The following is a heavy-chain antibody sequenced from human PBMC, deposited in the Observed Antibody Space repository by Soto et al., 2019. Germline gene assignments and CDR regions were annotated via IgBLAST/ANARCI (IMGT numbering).Heavy chain of an antibody. CDR3: ARAYGGYADY. CDR1: GGSISSYY. Sequence: SETLSLTCTVSGGSISSYYWSWIRQPPGKGLEWIGYIYYSGSTNYNPSLKSRVTISVDTSKNQFSLKLSSVTAADTAVYYCARAYGGYADYWGQGALVTI. J-gene: IGHJ4*02. V-gene: IGHV4-59*01. CDR2: IYYSGST. D-gene: IGHD5-12*01.